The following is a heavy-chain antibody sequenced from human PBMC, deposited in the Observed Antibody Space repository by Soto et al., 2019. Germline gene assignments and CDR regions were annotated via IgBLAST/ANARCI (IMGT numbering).Heavy chain of an antibody. Sequence: QVQLQESGPGLVKPSETLSLTCTVSGGSISSYYWSWIRQPPGKGLEWIGYIYYSGSTNYNPSLKGRVTISVATPKNQFSLKLSSVTAAQTAVYYCARDQGYYEILTGYYAPCGYFALWGRGTLVTVSS. D-gene: IGHD3-9*01. CDR3: ARDQGYYEILTGYYAPCGYFAL. CDR2: IYYSGST. CDR1: GGSISSYY. J-gene: IGHJ2*01. V-gene: IGHV4-59*01.